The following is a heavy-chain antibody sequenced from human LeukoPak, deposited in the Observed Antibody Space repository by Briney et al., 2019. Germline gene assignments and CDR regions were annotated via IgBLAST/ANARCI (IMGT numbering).Heavy chain of an antibody. CDR3: TTGPVVPAALY. J-gene: IGHJ4*02. CDR1: GFTFSSYW. D-gene: IGHD2-2*01. Sequence: GGSLRLSCAASGFTFSSYWMHWVRQAPGKGLEWVGRIKSKTDGGTTDYAAPVKGRFTISRDDSKNTLYLQMNSLKTEDTAVYYCTTGPVVPAALYWGQGTLVTVSS. V-gene: IGHV3-15*01. CDR2: IKSKTDGGTT.